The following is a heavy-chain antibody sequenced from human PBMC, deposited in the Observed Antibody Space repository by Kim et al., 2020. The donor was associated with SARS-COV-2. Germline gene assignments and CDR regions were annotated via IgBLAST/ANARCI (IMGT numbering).Heavy chain of an antibody. CDR3: VKFGVRTNVDIVATITTGFDY. D-gene: IGHD5-12*01. Sequence: GGSLRLSCSASGFTFSSYAMHWVRQAPGKGLEYVSAISSNGGSTYYADSVKGRFTISRDNSKNTLYLQMSSLRAEDTAVYYCVKFGVRTNVDIVATITTGFDYWGQGTLVTVSS. V-gene: IGHV3-64D*06. J-gene: IGHJ4*02. CDR1: GFTFSSYA. CDR2: ISSNGGST.